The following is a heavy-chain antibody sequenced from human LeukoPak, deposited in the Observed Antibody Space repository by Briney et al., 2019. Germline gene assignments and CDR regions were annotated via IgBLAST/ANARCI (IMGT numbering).Heavy chain of an antibody. CDR3: ARDKIVGATHFDS. CDR2: IKQDGSEK. V-gene: IGHV3-7*01. D-gene: IGHD1-26*01. CDR1: GFTFSTYW. J-gene: IGHJ4*02. Sequence: PGGSLRLSCAASGFTFSTYWMAWVRQVPGKGLEWVANIKQDGSEKYYADSVKGRFTISRDNAKNSLHLQMDSLRDEDTAVYYCARDKIVGATHFDSWGQGVLVTVSS.